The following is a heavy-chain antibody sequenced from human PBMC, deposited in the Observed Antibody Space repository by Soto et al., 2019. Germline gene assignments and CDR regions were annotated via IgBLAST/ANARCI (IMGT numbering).Heavy chain of an antibody. J-gene: IGHJ4*02. CDR3: ARETATVLFDY. V-gene: IGHV3-30-3*01. CDR2: ISYDGSNK. Sequence: QVQLVESGGGVVQPGRSLRLSCAASGFTFSSYAMHWVRQAPGKGLEWVAVISYDGSNKYYADSVKGRFTNSRDNSKNTLYLQMNSLRAEDTAVYYCARETATVLFDYWGQGTLVTVSS. CDR1: GFTFSSYA. D-gene: IGHD4-4*01.